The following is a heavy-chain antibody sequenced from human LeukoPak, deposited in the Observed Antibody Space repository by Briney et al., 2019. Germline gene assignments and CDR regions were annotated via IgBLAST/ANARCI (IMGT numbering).Heavy chain of an antibody. V-gene: IGHV4-59*01. CDR3: APSSIAVAGTLNRFDY. Sequence: PSETLSLTCTVSGGSISSYYWSWIRQPPGKGLEWIGYIYYSGSTNYNPSLKSRVTISVDTSKNQFSLKLSSVTAADTAVYYCAPSSIAVAGTLNRFDYWGQGTLVTVSS. J-gene: IGHJ4*02. CDR1: GGSISSYY. CDR2: IYYSGST. D-gene: IGHD6-19*01.